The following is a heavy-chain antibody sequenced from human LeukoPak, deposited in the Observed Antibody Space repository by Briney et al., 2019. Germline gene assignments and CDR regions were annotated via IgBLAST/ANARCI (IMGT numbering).Heavy chain of an antibody. CDR2: ISGSGGST. V-gene: IGHV3-23*01. CDR1: GFTFSSYA. CDR3: ARVDTVMAYYFDL. Sequence: GGSLRLSCAASGFTFSSYAMSWVRQAPGKGLEWVSAISGSGGSTYYADSVMGRFTISRHNSRNTLYLQMNSLRAEDTAVYYCARVDTVMAYYFDLWGQGTLVTVSS. D-gene: IGHD5-18*01. J-gene: IGHJ4*02.